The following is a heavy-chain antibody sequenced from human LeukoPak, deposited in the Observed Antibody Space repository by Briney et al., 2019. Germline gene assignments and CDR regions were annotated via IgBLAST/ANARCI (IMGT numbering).Heavy chain of an antibody. V-gene: IGHV5-51*01. CDR1: GYSFTGFW. Sequence: RESLKISCKASGYSFTGFWIGWVRQMPGKGLEWMGIIYSYDSETRYSPSFQGQVTISADKSISTAYLQWSSLKASDTAMYYCARHIGYSAWNPDYWGQGTLVTDSS. CDR2: IYSYDSET. CDR3: ARHIGYSAWNPDY. J-gene: IGHJ4*02. D-gene: IGHD5-18*01.